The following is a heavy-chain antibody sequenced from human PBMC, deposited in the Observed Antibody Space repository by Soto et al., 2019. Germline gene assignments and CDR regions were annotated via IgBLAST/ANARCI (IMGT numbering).Heavy chain of an antibody. V-gene: IGHV3-53*01. CDR1: GFTVSSANY. CDR3: HGYGY. D-gene: IGHD5-12*01. Sequence: EVQLVESGGGLIQPGGSLRLSCVVSGFTVSSANYMSWVRQAPGKGLEWVSVIYSAGTTYYADSVKGRFTISRDNSKNTLYLQMNNLIAEDTAVYYCHGYGYWGQGTLVTVSS. CDR2: IYSAGTT. J-gene: IGHJ4*02.